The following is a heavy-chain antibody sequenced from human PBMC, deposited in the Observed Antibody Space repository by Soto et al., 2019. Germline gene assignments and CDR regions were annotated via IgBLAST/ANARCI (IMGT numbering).Heavy chain of an antibody. Sequence: QVQLVESGGGLVKPGGSLRLSCAASGFTFSDYYMSWIRQAPGKGLEWVSYISSSGSTIYYADSVKGRFTISRDNAXNXLXRQMNSLRAEDTAVYYCARDLEWGYPEHYYYGGMDVWGQVTTVTVSS. J-gene: IGHJ6*02. CDR1: GFTFSDYY. V-gene: IGHV3-11*01. CDR3: ARDLEWGYPEHYYYGGMDV. D-gene: IGHD1-26*01. CDR2: ISSSGSTI.